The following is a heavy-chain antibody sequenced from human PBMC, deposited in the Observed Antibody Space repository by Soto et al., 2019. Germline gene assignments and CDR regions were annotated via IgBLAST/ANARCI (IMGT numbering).Heavy chain of an antibody. D-gene: IGHD6-13*01. V-gene: IGHV3-23*01. Sequence: EVQLLESGGGLVQRGGSLRLSCAASGFTFSNSVMSWVRQAPGKGLEWVSGISGSGESTYYADSAKGRFTISRDNSKNSLYLQMNSLKPEDTALYYCAKDLRSTAWYSISFFDYWGQGALVTVSS. J-gene: IGHJ4*02. CDR3: AKDLRSTAWYSISFFDY. CDR2: ISGSGEST. CDR1: GFTFSNSV.